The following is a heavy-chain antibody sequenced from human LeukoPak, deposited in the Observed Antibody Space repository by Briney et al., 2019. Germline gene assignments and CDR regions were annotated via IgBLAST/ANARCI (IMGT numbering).Heavy chain of an antibody. J-gene: IGHJ4*02. CDR3: ARGLGSYPYYFDY. CDR2: ISYRGST. D-gene: IGHD1-26*01. CDR1: GGSISSYY. V-gene: IGHV4-59*01. Sequence: SETLSLTCTVSGGSISSYYWSWLRLPPGKGPEWIGSISYRGSTNYNPSLKSRVTISIDTSKNHFSLKVTSVTAADTAVYYCARGLGSYPYYFDYWGQGTLVTVSS.